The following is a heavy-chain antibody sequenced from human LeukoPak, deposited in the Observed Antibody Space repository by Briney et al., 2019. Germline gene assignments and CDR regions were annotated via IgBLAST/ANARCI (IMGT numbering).Heavy chain of an antibody. CDR3: AREGADILTGYPVDVEVDY. V-gene: IGHV3-74*01. D-gene: IGHD3-9*01. CDR1: GFTFSSYW. Sequence: GGSLRLSCAASGFTFSSYWMHWVRQAPGKGLVWVSRINSDGSSTSYADSVKGRFTISRDNAKNTLYLQMNSLRAEDTAVYYCAREGADILTGYPVDVEVDYWGQGTLVTVSS. J-gene: IGHJ4*02. CDR2: INSDGSST.